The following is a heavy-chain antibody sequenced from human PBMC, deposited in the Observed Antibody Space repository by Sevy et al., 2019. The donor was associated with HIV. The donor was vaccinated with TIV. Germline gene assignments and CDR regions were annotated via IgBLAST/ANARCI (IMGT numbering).Heavy chain of an antibody. J-gene: IGHJ3*02. CDR2: INPNNGGR. D-gene: IGHD6-19*01. V-gene: IGHV1-2*02. CDR1: LYTFTGYY. CDR3: ARVKAIEVAGAFDI. Sequence: ASVKVSCKASLYTFTGYYMHWVRQAPGQGLEWMGWINPNNGGRNCEQKFQGRVTITSDTSISTAYMVLRRLRSDDTAVDYCARVKAIEVAGAFDIWGQGTMVTVSS.